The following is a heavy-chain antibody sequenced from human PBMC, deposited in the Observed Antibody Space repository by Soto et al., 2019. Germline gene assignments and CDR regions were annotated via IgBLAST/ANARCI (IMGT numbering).Heavy chain of an antibody. CDR1: CFTFSSYD. CDR2: VSASGSIT. CDR3: AKGVGSGGRCHRGFEC. V-gene: IGHV3-23*01. J-gene: IGHJ4*02. D-gene: IGHD2-15*01. Sequence: GALRLSCAASCFTFSSYDMNWVRQAPWKGLEWVSGVSASGSITSYADSAKGRFTISRDNAKNTVFLQMTGLRAEDTAVYFCAKGVGSGGRCHRGFECWGQGTLVNVSS.